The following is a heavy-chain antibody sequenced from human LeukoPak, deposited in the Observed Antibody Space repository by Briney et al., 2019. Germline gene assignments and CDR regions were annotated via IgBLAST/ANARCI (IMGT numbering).Heavy chain of an antibody. Sequence: PSETLSLTCTVSGGSISSYYWSWIRQPPGKGLEWIRYIYYSGSTNYNPSLKSRVTISVDTSKNQFSLKLSSVTAADTAVYYCARQGMRHGSGWSDYWGQGTLVTVSS. V-gene: IGHV4-59*08. CDR3: ARQGMRHGSGWSDY. CDR2: IYYSGST. J-gene: IGHJ4*02. D-gene: IGHD6-19*01. CDR1: GGSISSYY.